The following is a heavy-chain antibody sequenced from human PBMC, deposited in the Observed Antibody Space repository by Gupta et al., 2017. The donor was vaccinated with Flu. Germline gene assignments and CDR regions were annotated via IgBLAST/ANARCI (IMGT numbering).Heavy chain of an antibody. D-gene: IGHD6-6*01. J-gene: IGHJ4*02. V-gene: IGHV3-43*01. CDR2: TSWDGGTT. CDR3: VKGAVREYGSSSGNS. CDR1: GFTFDDYT. Sequence: EVQLVESGGVVVQPGGSLRLSCAASGFTFDDYTMHWVRQLPGKGLEWVSLTSWDGGTTYYGDSVKGRFTVSRDNSKNFLYLQMNSLRSEDTALYYCVKGAVREYGSSSGNSWGQGTLVTVSS.